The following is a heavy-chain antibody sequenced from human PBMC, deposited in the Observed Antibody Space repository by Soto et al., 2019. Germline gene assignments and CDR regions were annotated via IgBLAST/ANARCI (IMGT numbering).Heavy chain of an antibody. CDR3: ARATTNFDY. CDR2: FYYSGST. V-gene: IGHV4-59*01. J-gene: IGHJ4*02. CDR1: GGSISSYY. D-gene: IGHD1-26*01. Sequence: TSETLSLTCTVSGGSISSYYWSWIRQPPGKGLEWIGYFYYSGSTNYNPSLKSRVTISVDTSKNQFSLKLSSVTAADTAVYYCARATTNFDYWGQGTLVTVSS.